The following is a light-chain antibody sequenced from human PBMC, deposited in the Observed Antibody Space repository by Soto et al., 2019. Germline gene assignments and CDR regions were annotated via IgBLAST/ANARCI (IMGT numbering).Light chain of an antibody. CDR3: QQTTSFQRT. CDR1: QGIVSW. V-gene: IGKV1-12*01. Sequence: DIQMTQSPSSVSASVGDRVTITCRASQGIVSWLAWYQQKPGKAPKLLIYAASNLQTGVPLRFSGSGSGTDFTLTISSLHPEDFATYYCQQTTSFQRTFGGGTKVEIK. CDR2: AAS. J-gene: IGKJ4*01.